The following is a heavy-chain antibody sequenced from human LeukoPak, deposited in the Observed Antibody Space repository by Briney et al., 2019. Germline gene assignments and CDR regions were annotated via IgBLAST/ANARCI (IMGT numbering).Heavy chain of an antibody. V-gene: IGHV4-34*01. CDR1: GGSFSGYY. CDR2: INHSGST. D-gene: IGHD6-19*01. CDR3: ARLDSSGWSLGYMDV. J-gene: IGHJ6*03. Sequence: SETLSLTCAVYGGSFSGYYWSWIRQPPGKGLEWIGEINHSGSTNYNPSLKSRVTISVDTSKNQFSLKLSSVTAADTAVYYCARLDSSGWSLGYMDVWGKGTTVTISS.